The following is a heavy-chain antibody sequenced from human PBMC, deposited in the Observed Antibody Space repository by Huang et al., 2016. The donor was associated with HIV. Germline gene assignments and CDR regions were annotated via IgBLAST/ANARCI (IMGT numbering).Heavy chain of an antibody. Sequence: QLQLQESGPGLVKPSETLSLTCSVSGGSISSSSYYWGWIRQPPGKGLEWIGSIYYSGNTFNNPDLKSRVTISVDTSKNQFSLRLSSVTAADTSVYYCARHMDCSSSSCLAGGHERGPFDMWGQGTMVTVSS. CDR1: GGSISSSSYY. V-gene: IGHV4-39*01. J-gene: IGHJ3*02. D-gene: IGHD2-2*01. CDR3: ARHMDCSSSSCLAGGHERGPFDM. CDR2: IYYSGNT.